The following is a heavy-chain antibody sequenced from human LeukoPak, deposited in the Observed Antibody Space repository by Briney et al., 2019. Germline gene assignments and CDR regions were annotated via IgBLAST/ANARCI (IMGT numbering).Heavy chain of an antibody. CDR2: INPSGGST. D-gene: IGHD6-19*01. J-gene: IGHJ4*02. Sequence: ASVKVSCKASGYTFTSYYMHWVRQAPGQGLEWMGIINPSGGSTSYAQKFQGRVTMTGDTSKNQFSLKLSSVTAADTAVYYCARGLTVAGNVWGQGTLVTVSS. V-gene: IGHV1-46*01. CDR1: GYTFTSYY. CDR3: ARGLTVAGNV.